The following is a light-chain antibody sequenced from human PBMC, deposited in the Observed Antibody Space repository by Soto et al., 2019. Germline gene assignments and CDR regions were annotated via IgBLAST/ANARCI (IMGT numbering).Light chain of an antibody. CDR2: GVS. V-gene: IGKV3-20*01. Sequence: EIVLTQSPGTLSLSPGERATLSCRASQSVSSSYLAWYQQKPGQAPRLLIYGVSSRATGIPDRFSGSGSGTDFTLTISRLEPEDFAVYYCQQYRSSPPWTFGQGTKVEIK. CDR1: QSVSSSY. CDR3: QQYRSSPPWT. J-gene: IGKJ1*01.